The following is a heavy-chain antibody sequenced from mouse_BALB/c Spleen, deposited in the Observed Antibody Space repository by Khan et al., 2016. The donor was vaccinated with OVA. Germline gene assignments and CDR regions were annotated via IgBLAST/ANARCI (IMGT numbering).Heavy chain of an antibody. V-gene: IGHV3-2*02. J-gene: IGHJ2*01. D-gene: IGHD1-1*01. CDR1: GYSITTDYA. CDR2: ISYSGNT. Sequence: VQLKESGPGLVKPSQSLSLTCTVTGYSITTDYAWNWIRQFPGNKLEWMGYISYSGNTKYNPSLKSRISITRDTSNNQFFLQLKSVTTEDTARDYGARVYGGDVDYWGQGTTLTVSS. CDR3: ARVYGGDVDY.